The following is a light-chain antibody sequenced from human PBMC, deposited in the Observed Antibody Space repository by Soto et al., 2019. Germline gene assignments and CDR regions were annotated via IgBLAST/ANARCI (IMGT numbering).Light chain of an antibody. J-gene: IGKJ1*01. CDR2: GAF. CDR1: QSVSSN. V-gene: IGKV3-15*01. CDR3: QQYNDWPLT. Sequence: EIVMKQSPVTLSVSPGERATLSCRASQSVSSNLSWYQQKPVQAPSLLIYGAFTRATGIPARFSGTGSGTDFTLTISSLQSEDFALYYCQQYNDWPLTFGHGTKVDIK.